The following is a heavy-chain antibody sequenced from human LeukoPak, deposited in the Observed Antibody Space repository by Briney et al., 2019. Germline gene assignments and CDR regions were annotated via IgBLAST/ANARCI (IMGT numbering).Heavy chain of an antibody. D-gene: IGHD6-19*01. CDR3: ARASRWLAFDN. CDR2: IYNGDNT. CDR1: GFPFSEFW. V-gene: IGHV3-66*01. J-gene: IGHJ4*02. Sequence: GGSLRLSCAASGFPFSEFWMSWVRQAPGKGLEWVSVIYNGDNTYYADSVQGRFTISKDNSKNTLYLQMNSLRPEDTAVYFCARASRWLAFDNWGQGTLVTVSS.